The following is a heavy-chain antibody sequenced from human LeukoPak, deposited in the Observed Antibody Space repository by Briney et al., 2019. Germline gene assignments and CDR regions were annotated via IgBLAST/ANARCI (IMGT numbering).Heavy chain of an antibody. D-gene: IGHD1-14*01. J-gene: IGHJ4*02. CDR1: GDSISTRTYY. CDR2: IDHSGNT. Sequence: SETLSLTCSVSGDSISTRTYYWGWIRQPPGKGLEWIATIDHSGNTYYNPSLRSRVAISADTSKNQLSLKLTSVTAADTAVYYCARDHGTTKWFYYWGQGTLVTVSS. V-gene: IGHV4-39*07. CDR3: ARDHGTTKWFYY.